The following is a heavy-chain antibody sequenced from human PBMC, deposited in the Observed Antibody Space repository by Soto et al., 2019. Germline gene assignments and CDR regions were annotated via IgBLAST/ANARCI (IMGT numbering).Heavy chain of an antibody. V-gene: IGHV4-31*03. CDR3: ARDQQFFYGMDV. J-gene: IGHJ6*02. Sequence: SETLSLTCTVSGGSISSGGYYWSWIRQHPGKGLEWIGYIYYSGSTYYSPSLKSRVTISVDTSKNQFSLKLSSVTAADTAVYYCARDQQFFYGMDVWGQGTTVPVSS. CDR1: GGSISSGGYY. CDR2: IYYSGST.